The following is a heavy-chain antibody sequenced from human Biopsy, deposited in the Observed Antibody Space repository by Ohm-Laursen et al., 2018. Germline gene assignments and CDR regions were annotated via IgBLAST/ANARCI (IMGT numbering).Heavy chain of an antibody. CDR3: VRLNRRGNIIFFDY. Sequence: LSLTCSVSGGSITADFWTWIRQTPGERLEWIGYRFHSGSPMYNPSLKSRVTISVDTSKSQFSLTLTSVTAADTAVYYCVRLNRRGNIIFFDYWGRGTLVTVSS. J-gene: IGHJ4*02. CDR1: GGSITADF. D-gene: IGHD3/OR15-3a*01. V-gene: IGHV4-59*08. CDR2: RFHSGSP.